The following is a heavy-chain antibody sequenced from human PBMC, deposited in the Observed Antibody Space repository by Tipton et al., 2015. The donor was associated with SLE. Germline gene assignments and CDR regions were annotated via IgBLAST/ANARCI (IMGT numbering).Heavy chain of an antibody. CDR2: IYHSGST. CDR1: GGSISSSSYY. CDR3: AKGSSWTPFDY. Sequence: TLSLTCTVSGGSISSSSYYWGWIRQPPGKGLEWIGSIYHSGSTNYNPSLKSRVTISVDTSKNQFSLKLSSVTAADTAVYYCAKGSSWTPFDYWGQGTLVTVSS. D-gene: IGHD6-13*01. J-gene: IGHJ4*02. V-gene: IGHV4-39*07.